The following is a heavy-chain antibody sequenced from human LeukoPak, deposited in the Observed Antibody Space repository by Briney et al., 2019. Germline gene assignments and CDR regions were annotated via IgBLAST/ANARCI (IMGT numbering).Heavy chain of an antibody. Sequence: GGSLRLSCAASGFTFSSYGMHWVRQAPGKGLEWAAFIRYDGSNKYYADSVKGRFTISRDNSKNTLYLQMNSLRAEDTAIYYCAKDRPNYYESNGHYYRRDGDYWGQGTLVTVSS. J-gene: IGHJ4*02. CDR2: IRYDGSNK. CDR1: GFTFSSYG. CDR3: AKDRPNYYESNGHYYRRDGDY. D-gene: IGHD3-22*01. V-gene: IGHV3-30*02.